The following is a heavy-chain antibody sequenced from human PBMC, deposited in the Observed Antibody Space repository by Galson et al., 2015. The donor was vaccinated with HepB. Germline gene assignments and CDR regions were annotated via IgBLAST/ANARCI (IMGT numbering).Heavy chain of an antibody. CDR3: ASVLSSWYRAFDI. CDR2: IYSGGST. D-gene: IGHD6-13*01. Sequence: SLRLSCAASGFTVSSNYMSWVRQAPGKGLEWVSVIYSGGSTYYADSVKGRFTISRDNSKNTLYLQMNSLRAEDTAVYYCASVLSSWYRAFDIWGQGTMVTVSS. J-gene: IGHJ3*02. V-gene: IGHV3-53*01. CDR1: GFTVSSNY.